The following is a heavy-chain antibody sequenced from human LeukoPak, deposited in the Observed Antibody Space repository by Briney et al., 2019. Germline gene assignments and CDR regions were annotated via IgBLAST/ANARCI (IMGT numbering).Heavy chain of an antibody. CDR1: GFTFSDYH. Sequence: PGGSLRLSCAVSGFTFSDYHMSWIRQAPGKGLEWLSYISGSGSSTYYADSVRGRFTISRDNSQNSLYLQMNSLRTEDTAVYYCAKRRDYFDHWGQGALVTVSS. J-gene: IGHJ4*02. CDR2: ISGSGSST. V-gene: IGHV3-11*01. CDR3: AKRRDYFDH.